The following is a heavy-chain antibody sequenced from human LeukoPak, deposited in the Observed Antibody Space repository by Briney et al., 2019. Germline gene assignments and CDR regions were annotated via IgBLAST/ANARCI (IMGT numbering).Heavy chain of an antibody. V-gene: IGHV4-34*01. D-gene: IGHD2-2*01. J-gene: IGHJ4*02. CDR2: INHSGST. CDR1: GGSFSGYY. Sequence: PSETLSLTCAVYGGSFSGYYWSWIRQPPGKGLEWIGEINHSGSTNYNPSLKSRVTISVDTSKNQFSLKLSSVTAADTAVYYCARQVVPAAFDYWGQGTLVTVSS. CDR3: ARQVVPAAFDY.